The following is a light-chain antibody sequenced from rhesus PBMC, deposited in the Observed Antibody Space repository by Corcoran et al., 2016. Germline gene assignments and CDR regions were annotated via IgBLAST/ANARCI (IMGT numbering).Light chain of an antibody. J-gene: IGKJ4*01. CDR1: QSISSW. CDR3: QQYSSSPPLT. CDR2: KAS. V-gene: IGKV1-22*01. Sequence: DIQMTQSPSSLSASVGDTVTITCRASQSISSWLAWYQQKPGKAPKLLIYKASILQSGVPSRLSGSVSVTDFTLTICSLQSEGFATYYCQQYSSSPPLTFGGGTKVELK.